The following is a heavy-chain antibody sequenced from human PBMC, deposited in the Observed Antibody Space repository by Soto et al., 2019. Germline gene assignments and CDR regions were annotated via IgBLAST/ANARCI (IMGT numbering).Heavy chain of an antibody. J-gene: IGHJ3*01. D-gene: IGHD6-25*01. V-gene: IGHV1-18*04. CDR1: GYTFTNYG. CDR3: ASRQRGEDLRNAFDL. Sequence: ASVKVSCKASGYTFTNYGLSWVRQAPGQGLEWMGWITVYSGATDHVQKFRGRVSMTTDTSTNTAYMELASLRSDDTAVYYCASRQRGEDLRNAFDLWPPGTMVIVSS. CDR2: ITVYSGAT.